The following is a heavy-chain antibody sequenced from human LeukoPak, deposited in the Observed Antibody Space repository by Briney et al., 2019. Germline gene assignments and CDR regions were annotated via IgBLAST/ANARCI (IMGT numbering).Heavy chain of an antibody. CDR2: INHSGST. Sequence: SETLSLTCAVYGGSFSGYYWSWIRQPPGKGLEWIGEINHSGSTNYNPSLKSRVTISVDTSKNQFSLKLSSVTAADTAVYYCVRRGLRYFDWSNWFDPWGQGTLVTVSS. D-gene: IGHD3-9*01. J-gene: IGHJ5*02. CDR1: GGSFSGYY. CDR3: VRRGLRYFDWSNWFDP. V-gene: IGHV4-34*01.